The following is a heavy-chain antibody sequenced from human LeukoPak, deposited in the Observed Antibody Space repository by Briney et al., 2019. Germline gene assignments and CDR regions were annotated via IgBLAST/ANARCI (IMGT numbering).Heavy chain of an antibody. CDR3: ANSHEPWLAGTRWFDP. CDR2: ISGSGGST. D-gene: IGHD6-19*01. J-gene: IGHJ5*02. Sequence: GGSLRLSCAASGFTFSSYAMSWVRQAPGKGLEWVSAISGSGGSTYYAASVKGRFTISRDNSNNTLYLQMNSLRAEDTAVYYCANSHEPWLAGTRWFDPWGQGTLVTVSS. V-gene: IGHV3-23*01. CDR1: GFTFSSYA.